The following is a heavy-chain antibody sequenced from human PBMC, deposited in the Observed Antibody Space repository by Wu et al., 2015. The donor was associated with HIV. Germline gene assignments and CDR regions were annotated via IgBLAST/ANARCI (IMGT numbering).Heavy chain of an antibody. J-gene: IGHJ5*02. CDR3: AREGPTTGYSSGWAFDP. D-gene: IGHD6-19*01. CDR1: GYTFTSYD. CDR2: MNPNSGNT. V-gene: IGHV1-8*03. Sequence: QVQLVQSGAEVKKPGASVKVSCKASGYTFTSYDINWVRQATGQGLEWMGWMNPNSGNTGYAQKFQGRVTITRNTSISTAYMELSSLRSEDTAVYYCAREGPTTGYSSGWAFDPWAREPWSPSPQ.